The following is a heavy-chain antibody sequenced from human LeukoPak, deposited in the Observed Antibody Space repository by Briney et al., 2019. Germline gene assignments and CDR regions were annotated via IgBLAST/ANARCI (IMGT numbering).Heavy chain of an antibody. CDR1: GGSFSGYY. J-gene: IGHJ4*02. Sequence: PSETLSLTCAVYGGSFSGYYWSWIRQPPEKGLEWIGEINHSGSTNYNPSLKSRVTISVDTSKNQFSLKLSSVTAADTAVYYCARCPSYYLFDYWGQGTLVTVSS. D-gene: IGHD3-10*01. CDR3: ARCPSYYLFDY. CDR2: INHSGST. V-gene: IGHV4-34*01.